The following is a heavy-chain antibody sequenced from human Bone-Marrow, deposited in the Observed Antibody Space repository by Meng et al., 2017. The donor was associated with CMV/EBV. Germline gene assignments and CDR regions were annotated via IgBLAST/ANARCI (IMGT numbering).Heavy chain of an antibody. CDR1: GGSISSSSYY. CDR3: ARGGQEGTSFNYYYYYGMDV. J-gene: IGHJ6*02. Sequence: SETLSLTCTVSGGSISSSSYYWGWIRQPPGKGLEWIGIIYYTGTTYYNPSLKSRVTISVDTSKNQFSLKLSSVTAADTAVYYCARGGQEGTSFNYYYYYGMDVWGQGTTGTVSS. CDR2: IYYTGTT. V-gene: IGHV4-39*07. D-gene: IGHD2-2*01.